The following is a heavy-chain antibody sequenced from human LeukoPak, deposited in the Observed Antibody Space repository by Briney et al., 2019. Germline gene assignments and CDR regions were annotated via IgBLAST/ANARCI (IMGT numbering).Heavy chain of an antibody. V-gene: IGHV1-2*02. CDR2: INPNSGGT. D-gene: IGHD1-26*01. Sequence: ASVKVSCKASGYTFTGYYMHWVRQAPGQGLEWMGWINPNSGGTNYAQKFQGRVTMTRDTSISTAYMELSRLRSDDTAVYYCASLGGYRIVGATTSDAFDIWGQGTMVTVSS. CDR3: ASLGGYRIVGATTSDAFDI. J-gene: IGHJ3*02. CDR1: GYTFTGYY.